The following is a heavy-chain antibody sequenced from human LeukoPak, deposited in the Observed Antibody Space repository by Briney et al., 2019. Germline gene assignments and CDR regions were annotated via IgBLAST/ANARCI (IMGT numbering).Heavy chain of an antibody. Sequence: SETLSLTCAVSGGSISGNNWWSWVRQPPGKGLEWIGEIHHSGSTNYNPSLKSRVSISVDESKNQFSLNLRSVTAADTAVYYCARHDSSGYFLDHWGHGTLVTASS. CDR2: IHHSGST. CDR1: GGSISGNNW. V-gene: IGHV4-4*02. J-gene: IGHJ4*01. CDR3: ARHDSSGYFLDH. D-gene: IGHD3-22*01.